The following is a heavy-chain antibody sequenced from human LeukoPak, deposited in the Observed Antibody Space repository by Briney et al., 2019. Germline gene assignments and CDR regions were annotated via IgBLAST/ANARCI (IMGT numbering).Heavy chain of an antibody. Sequence: PSETLSLTCTVSGGSVGSSSFYWGWIRQPPGKGLEWIGNIYYSGITYYNPSLKSRVTISVDNSKNQFSLRLNSVTAADTAVYYCARDPGGKTSRDRLDYWGPGTLVTVSS. CDR1: GGSVGSSSFY. CDR2: IYYSGIT. J-gene: IGHJ4*02. CDR3: ARDPGGKTSRDRLDY. D-gene: IGHD3/OR15-3a*01. V-gene: IGHV4-39*07.